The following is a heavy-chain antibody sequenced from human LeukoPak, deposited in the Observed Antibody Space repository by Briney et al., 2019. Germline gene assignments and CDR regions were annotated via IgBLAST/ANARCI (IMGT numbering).Heavy chain of an antibody. CDR3: ASPQRGSNNWNYF. CDR1: GFTFSSYA. J-gene: IGHJ4*02. CDR2: ISYDGSNK. Sequence: GGSLRLSCAASGFTFSSYAMHWVRQAPGKGLEWVAVISYDGSNKYYADSVKGRFTISRDNSKNTLYLQMSTLRAEDTAVYYCASPQRGSNNWNYFWGQGTLVTVSS. D-gene: IGHD1-7*01. V-gene: IGHV3-30-3*01.